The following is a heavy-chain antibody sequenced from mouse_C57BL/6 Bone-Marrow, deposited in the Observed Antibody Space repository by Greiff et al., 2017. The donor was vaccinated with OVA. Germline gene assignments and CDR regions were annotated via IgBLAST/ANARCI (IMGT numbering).Heavy chain of an antibody. CDR3: ASNYDYDEGYYYAMDY. D-gene: IGHD2-4*01. CDR1: GYTFTSYG. J-gene: IGHJ4*01. CDR2: IYPRSGNT. V-gene: IGHV1-81*01. Sequence: QVQLKESGAELARPGASVKLSCKASGYTFTSYGISWVKQRTGQGLEWIGEIYPRSGNTYYNEKFKGKATLTADKSSSTAYMGLRSLTSEDSAVYFWASNYDYDEGYYYAMDYWGQGTSVTVSS.